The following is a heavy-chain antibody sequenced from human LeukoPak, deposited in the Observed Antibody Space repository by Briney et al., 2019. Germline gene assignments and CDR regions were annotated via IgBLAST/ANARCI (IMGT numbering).Heavy chain of an antibody. CDR1: GFSFKNYA. CDR3: ARVRVAVAGTYYFDY. Sequence: PGGSLRLPCAASGFSFKNYAMHWVRQAPGKGLEWVAVISYDGSSKYYADSVKGRFTISRDNSKNTLYMQMNSLRPEDTAVFYCARVRVAVAGTYYFDYWGQGALVTVSS. D-gene: IGHD6-19*01. J-gene: IGHJ4*02. V-gene: IGHV3-30-3*01. CDR2: ISYDGSSK.